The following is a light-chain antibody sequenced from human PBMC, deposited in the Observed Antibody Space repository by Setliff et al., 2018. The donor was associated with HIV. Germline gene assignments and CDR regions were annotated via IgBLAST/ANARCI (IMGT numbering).Light chain of an antibody. J-gene: IGLJ1*01. CDR2: DVT. CDR1: RSDIGAYNY. Sequence: QSALTQPRSVSGSPGQSVAISCTGTRSDIGAYNYVSWYQQHPGKVPKLIISDVTKRPSGVPDRFSGSKSGNTASLIISGLQTEDEADYYCFSYAGSVYVFGTGT. V-gene: IGLV2-11*01. CDR3: FSYAGSVYV.